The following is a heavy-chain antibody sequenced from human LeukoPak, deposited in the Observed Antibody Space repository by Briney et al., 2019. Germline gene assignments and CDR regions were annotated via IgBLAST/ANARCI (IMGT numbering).Heavy chain of an antibody. CDR3: ARDGPWGLNYYFDY. Sequence: GGSLRLSCAASGFTFSSYGMHWVRQAPGKGLEWVAVIWYDGSNKYYADSVKGRFTISRDNSKNTLYLQMNSLRAEDTAVYYCARDGPWGLNYYFDYWGQGTLVTVSS. J-gene: IGHJ4*02. CDR1: GFTFSSYG. D-gene: IGHD7-27*01. CDR2: IWYDGSNK. V-gene: IGHV3-33*01.